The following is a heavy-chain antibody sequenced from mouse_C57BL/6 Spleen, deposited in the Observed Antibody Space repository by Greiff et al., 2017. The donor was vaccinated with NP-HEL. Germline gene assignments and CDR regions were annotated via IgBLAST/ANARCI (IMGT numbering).Heavy chain of an antibody. V-gene: IGHV7-1*01. J-gene: IGHJ4*01. D-gene: IGHD2-3*01. Sequence: EVMLVESGGGLVQSGRSLRLSCATSGFTFSDFYMEWVRQAPGKGLEWIAASRNKANDYTTEYSASVKGRFIVSRDTSQSILYLQMNALRAEDTAIYYCARDPRWLLLLYAMDYWGQGTSVTVSS. CDR3: ARDPRWLLLLYAMDY. CDR1: GFTFSDFY. CDR2: SRNKANDYTT.